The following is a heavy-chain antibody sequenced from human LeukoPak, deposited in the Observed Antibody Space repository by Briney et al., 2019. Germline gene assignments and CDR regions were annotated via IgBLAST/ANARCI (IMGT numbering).Heavy chain of an antibody. CDR1: GGSISSYY. J-gene: IGHJ6*02. D-gene: IGHD3-10*01. CDR3: ARLTRWLGELSGMDV. CDR2: IYYSGST. Sequence: SETLSLTCTVSGGSISSYYWSWIRQPPGKGLEWIGYIYYSGSTNYNPSLKSRVTISVDTSKNQFSLKLSSVTAADTAVYYCARLTRWLGELSGMDVWGQGTTVTVSS. V-gene: IGHV4-59*08.